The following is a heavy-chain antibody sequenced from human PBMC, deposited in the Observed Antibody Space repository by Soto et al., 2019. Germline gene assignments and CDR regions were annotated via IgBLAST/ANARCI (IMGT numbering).Heavy chain of an antibody. Sequence: GGSLRLSCAASGFTFNRYWMGWVRQASGKGPEWLANIKQDGSERYYVDSVKGRFTISRYNVKNSVYLQMNSLRAEDTAVYYCTRTISALPGDDYWGQGTLVTVSS. CDR2: IKQDGSER. CDR1: GFTFNRYW. CDR3: TRTISALPGDDY. V-gene: IGHV3-7*01. D-gene: IGHD6-6*01. J-gene: IGHJ4*02.